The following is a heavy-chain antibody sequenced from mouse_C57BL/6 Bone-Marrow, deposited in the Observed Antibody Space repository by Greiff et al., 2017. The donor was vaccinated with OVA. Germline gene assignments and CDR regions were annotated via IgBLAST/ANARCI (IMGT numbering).Heavy chain of an antibody. J-gene: IGHJ1*03. D-gene: IGHD6-1*01. CDR3: TVFAEGYFDV. CDR1: GFTFSNYW. CDR2: IRLKSDNYAT. Sequence: EVKLVESGGGLVQPGGSMKLSCVASGFTFSNYWMNWVRQSPEKGLEWVAQIRLKSDNYATHYAESVKGRFTISRDDSKSSVYLQMNNLRAEDTGIYYCTVFAEGYFDVWGTGTTVTVSS. V-gene: IGHV6-3*01.